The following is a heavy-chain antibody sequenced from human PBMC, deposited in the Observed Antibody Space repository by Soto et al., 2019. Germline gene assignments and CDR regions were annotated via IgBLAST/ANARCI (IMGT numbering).Heavy chain of an antibody. V-gene: IGHV1-69*13. Sequence: RASVKVSCKASGGTFSSYTISWVRRAPGQGLEWMGGIIPIFGTANYAQKFQGRVTITADESTSTAYMELSSLRSEDTAVYYCARVYYDSSGYYSYFDYWGQGTLVTVSS. J-gene: IGHJ4*02. CDR2: IIPIFGTA. CDR3: ARVYYDSSGYYSYFDY. D-gene: IGHD3-22*01. CDR1: GGTFSSYT.